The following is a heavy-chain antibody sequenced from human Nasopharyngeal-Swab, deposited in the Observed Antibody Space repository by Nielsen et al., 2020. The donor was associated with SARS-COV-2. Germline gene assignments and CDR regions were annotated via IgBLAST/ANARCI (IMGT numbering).Heavy chain of an antibody. CDR3: ARQSKGAGYCSSTSCYVSWFDP. V-gene: IGHV5-51*01. CDR2: IYPGDSDT. Sequence: GESLKISCKGSGYSFTSYWIDWVRQMPGKGLEWMGIIYPGDSDTRYSPSFQGQVTISADKSISTAHLQWSSLKASDTAMYYCARQSKGAGYCSSTSCYVSWFDPWGQGTLVTVSS. D-gene: IGHD2-2*01. CDR1: GYSFTSYW. J-gene: IGHJ5*02.